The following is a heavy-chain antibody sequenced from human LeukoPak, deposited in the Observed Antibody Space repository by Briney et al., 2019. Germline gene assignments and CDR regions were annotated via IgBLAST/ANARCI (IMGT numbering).Heavy chain of an antibody. Sequence: SSETLSLTCAVSGGSFSGYYWSWIRQPPGKGLEWIGYIYYSGSTNYNPSLKSRVTISVDTSKNQFSLKLSSVTAADTAVYYCARDLIVEGFDPWGQGTLVTVSS. V-gene: IGHV4-59*01. CDR2: IYYSGST. D-gene: IGHD2-15*01. CDR3: ARDLIVEGFDP. CDR1: GGSFSGYY. J-gene: IGHJ5*02.